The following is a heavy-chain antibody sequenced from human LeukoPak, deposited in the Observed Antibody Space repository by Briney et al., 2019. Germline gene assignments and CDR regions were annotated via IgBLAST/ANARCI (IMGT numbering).Heavy chain of an antibody. CDR2: ISGNGHTI. J-gene: IGHJ4*02. CDR3: ARDQDWAFDY. CDR1: RFTFSDYY. Sequence: GGSLRLSCAASRFTFSDYYMSWIRQAPGKGLEWVSYISGNGHTIYYADSVKGRFTISWDNAKNSLYLQMSSLRAEDTAVYYCARDQDWAFDYWGQGILVTVSS. D-gene: IGHD3/OR15-3a*01. V-gene: IGHV3-11*01.